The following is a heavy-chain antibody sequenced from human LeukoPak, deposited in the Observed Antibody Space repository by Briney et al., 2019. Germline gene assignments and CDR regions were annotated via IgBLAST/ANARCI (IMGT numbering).Heavy chain of an antibody. CDR2: TDQDGTEE. CDR1: GFTVNTYW. J-gene: IGHJ6*04. D-gene: IGHD3-9*01. CDR3: ARGFDANYGMDA. Sequence: GGSLRLSCAASGFTVNTYWMNWVRQAPGKGLEWVANTDQDGTEEYYVESVKGRFTIFRDNAKNSVLLQMNSLRADDTAVYYCARGFDANYGMDAWGKGTTVTVSS. V-gene: IGHV3-7*03.